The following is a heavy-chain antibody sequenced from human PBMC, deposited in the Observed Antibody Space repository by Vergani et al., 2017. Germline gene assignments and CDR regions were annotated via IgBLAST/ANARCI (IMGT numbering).Heavy chain of an antibody. D-gene: IGHD4-23*01. CDR3: ANGEDYVGAFDI. CDR1: AGSISSGGYY. Sequence: QVQLQESGPGLVQPSQTLFLTCTVSAGSISSGGYYWSWIRKHPGKGLEWIGYIYYSGSTYYNPSLKSLVTISVDTSKNQYSLQLSSVTAADTAVYYCANGEDYVGAFDIWGQGTMVTVSS. J-gene: IGHJ3*02. V-gene: IGHV4-31*01. CDR2: IYYSGST.